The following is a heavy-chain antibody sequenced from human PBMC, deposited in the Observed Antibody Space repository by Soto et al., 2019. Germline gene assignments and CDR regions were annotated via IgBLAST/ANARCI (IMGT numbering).Heavy chain of an antibody. CDR2: IYYSGST. J-gene: IGHJ4*02. CDR1: GGSISSGGYY. CDR3: ARKAESPYYYGSGAVDY. Sequence: QVQLQESGPGLVKPSQTLSLTCTVSGGSISSGGYYWSWIRQHPGKGLEWIGYIYYSGSTYYNPSLKSRVTISVDTSKNQFSLKLSSVTAADTAVYYCARKAESPYYYGSGAVDYWGQGTLVTVSS. V-gene: IGHV4-31*03. D-gene: IGHD3-10*01.